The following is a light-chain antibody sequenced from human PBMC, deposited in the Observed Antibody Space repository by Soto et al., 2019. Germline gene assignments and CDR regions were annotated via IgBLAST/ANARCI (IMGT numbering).Light chain of an antibody. CDR2: DVS. V-gene: IGLV2-14*01. J-gene: IGLJ1*01. CDR3: SSYTSSSTLYV. CDR1: SSDVGGYNY. Sequence: QSVLTQPASVSGSPGQSITISCTGTSSDVGGYNYVSWYQQHPGKAPKLMIYDVSNRPSGVSNRFSGSKSGNTASLTISGLQAEDEADYYRSSYTSSSTLYVFGTGT.